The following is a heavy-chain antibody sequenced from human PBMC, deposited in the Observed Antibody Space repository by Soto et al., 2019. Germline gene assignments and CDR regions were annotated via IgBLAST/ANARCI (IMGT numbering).Heavy chain of an antibody. CDR3: EKEMAVAGYFDY. CDR1: GFTFRGFT. J-gene: IGHJ4*02. V-gene: IGHV3-23*01. Sequence: PGGSLRLSCAASGFTFRGFTMSWVRQAPGKGLEWVSAISGSGGSTYYADSVKGRFTISRDNSKNTLYLQMNSLRAEDTAVYYCEKEMAVAGYFDYWGQGTLVTVSS. CDR2: ISGSGGST. D-gene: IGHD6-19*01.